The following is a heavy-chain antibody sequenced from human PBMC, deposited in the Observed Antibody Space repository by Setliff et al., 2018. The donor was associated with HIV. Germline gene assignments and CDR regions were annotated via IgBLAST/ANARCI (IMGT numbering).Heavy chain of an antibody. CDR1: GFTFTTYA. CDR2: ISIYDGSEK. CDR3: TAALQQQVVRWFDP. V-gene: IGHV3-30*04. Sequence: GGSLRLSCAASGFTFTTYAMHWVRQAPGKGLEWVAVISIYDGSEKYYADSVKGRFTISRDNAKNSLYLQMNSLRAEDTAVYYCTAALQQQVVRWFDPWGQGTLVTVSS. J-gene: IGHJ5*02. D-gene: IGHD6-13*01.